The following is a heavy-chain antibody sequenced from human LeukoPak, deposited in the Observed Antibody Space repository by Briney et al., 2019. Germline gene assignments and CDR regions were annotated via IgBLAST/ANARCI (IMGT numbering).Heavy chain of an antibody. CDR2: IYWNDDK. D-gene: IGHD6-13*01. J-gene: IGHJ3*02. CDR1: YFSLSTSGVG. CDR3: AHTVAATDTLGASDI. V-gene: IGHV2-5*01. Sequence: SGPTQLKPTQTLTLSCTFAYFSLSTSGVGVGWIRQPPGKALEWLALIYWNDDKRYSPSLKSRLTITKDTSKNQVVLTMTNMDPVDTATYYCAHTVAATDTLGASDIWSERSTVTVSS.